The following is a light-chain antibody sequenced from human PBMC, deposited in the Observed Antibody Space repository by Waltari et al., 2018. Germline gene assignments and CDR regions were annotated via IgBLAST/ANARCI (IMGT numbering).Light chain of an antibody. CDR2: RSS. J-gene: IGKJ2*01. Sequence: DIQITQSPSTLSASVRDRVTNTCRARTAIDTSLAWYQQKPRKAPNPLIHRSSTLEGGGSSRFSGSGSGTNFTLTTSSLLPDDFAAYYCQQYPSYEKYTFGQGTKLEIK. V-gene: IGKV1-5*03. CDR1: TAIDTS. CDR3: QQYPSYEKYT.